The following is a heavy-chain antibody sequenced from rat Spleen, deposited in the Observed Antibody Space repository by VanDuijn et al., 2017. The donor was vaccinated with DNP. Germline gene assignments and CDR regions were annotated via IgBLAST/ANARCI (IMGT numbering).Heavy chain of an antibody. CDR1: GFTVSDFN. J-gene: IGHJ2*01. Sequence: EVQLVESGGGLVQPGWSLKLSCAASGFTVSDFNMAWVRQAPKKGLEWVATISYEGSSTWYRDSVKGRFTISRDNAKSTLYLQMDSLRSEDTATYFCARHGRVTTVAAYWYFDFWGQGVMVTVSS. V-gene: IGHV5-7*01. CDR3: ARHGRVTTVAAYWYFDF. CDR2: ISYEGSST. D-gene: IGHD1-11*01.